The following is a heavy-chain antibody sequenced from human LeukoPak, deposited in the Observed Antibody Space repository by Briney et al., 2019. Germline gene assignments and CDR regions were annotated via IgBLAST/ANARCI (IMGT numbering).Heavy chain of an antibody. CDR1: GYTFTAYY. D-gene: IGHD3-10*01. V-gene: IGHV1-2*02. CDR3: ARLWSASYAFDY. CDR2: ITPNSGGT. J-gene: IGHJ4*02. Sequence: ASVKVSCKASGYTFTAYYMHWVRLAPGQGLEWMGWITPNSGGTKYAQRFQGRVTMTRDTSISTAYMELSGLRSDDTAVYYCARLWSASYAFDYWGQGTLVTVSS.